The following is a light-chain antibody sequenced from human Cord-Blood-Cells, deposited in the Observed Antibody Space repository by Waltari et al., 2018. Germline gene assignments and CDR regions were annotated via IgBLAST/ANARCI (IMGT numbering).Light chain of an antibody. CDR3: QAWDSSTYV. CDR2: QDS. J-gene: IGLJ1*01. CDR1: KLGDKY. V-gene: IGLV3-1*01. Sequence: SYELTQPPSVSVSPGQTASITCSGVKLGDKYACWYQQKPGQSPVLVIYQDSKRPSGIPERFSGSNSGNTATLTISGTQAMDEADYYCQAWDSSTYVFGTVTKVTVL.